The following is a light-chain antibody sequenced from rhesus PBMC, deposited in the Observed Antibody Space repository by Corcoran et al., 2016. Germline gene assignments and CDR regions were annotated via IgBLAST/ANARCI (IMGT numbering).Light chain of an antibody. Sequence: DIQMTQSPSSLFASVGDRVTVTCRASKGINKELSWYQQKPGKAPTLLIYAASSLQTGVSSRFSGSGSGTDYTLTISSLQPEAVATYYCLQDYTTPWTFGQGTKVEIK. V-gene: IGKV1-94*01. J-gene: IGKJ1*01. CDR1: KGINKE. CDR2: AAS. CDR3: LQDYTTPWT.